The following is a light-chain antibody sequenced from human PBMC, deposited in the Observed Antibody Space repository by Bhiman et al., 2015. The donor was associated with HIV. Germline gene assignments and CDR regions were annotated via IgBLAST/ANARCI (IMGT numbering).Light chain of an antibody. CDR2: YNS. J-gene: IGLJ3*02. Sequence: SYVLTQAPSVSVAPGKTARIACGGSDIGTKNVQWFQQKPGQAPILVIYYNSDRASGIPERFSGSNSGNTAFLTVSGLQPEDEADYYCSSYGGTTYWGMFGGGTKLTVL. CDR1: DIGTKN. V-gene: IGLV3-21*01. CDR3: SSYGGTTYWGM.